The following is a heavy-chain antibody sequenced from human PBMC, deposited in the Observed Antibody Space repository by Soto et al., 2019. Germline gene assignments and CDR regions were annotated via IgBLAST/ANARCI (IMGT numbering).Heavy chain of an antibody. D-gene: IGHD3-3*01. Sequence: EVQLVESGGGLVQPGGSLRLSCAASGFTFSSDWMSWVRQAPGKGLEWVANIKQAGSEKYYVDSVKGRFTISRDNAKNSLYLQINSLRAEDTAVYYCARDGWSIGGMDVWGQGTTVTVSS. V-gene: IGHV3-7*03. CDR1: GFTFSSDW. J-gene: IGHJ6*02. CDR2: IKQAGSEK. CDR3: ARDGWSIGGMDV.